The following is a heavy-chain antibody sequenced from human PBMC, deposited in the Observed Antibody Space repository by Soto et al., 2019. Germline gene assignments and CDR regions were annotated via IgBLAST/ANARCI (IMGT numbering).Heavy chain of an antibody. CDR2: ISYDGSNK. V-gene: IGHV3-30*04. D-gene: IGHD6-13*01. Sequence: GGSLRLSCAASGFTFSSYAMHWVRQAPGKGLEWVAVISYDGSNKYYADSVKGRFTISRDNSKNTLYLQMNSLRAEDTAVYYCARELSIAAADAFDIWGQGTMVTVSS. CDR1: GFTFSSYA. CDR3: ARELSIAAADAFDI. J-gene: IGHJ3*02.